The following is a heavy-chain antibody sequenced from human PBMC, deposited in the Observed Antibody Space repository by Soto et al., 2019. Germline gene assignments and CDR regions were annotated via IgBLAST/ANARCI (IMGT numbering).Heavy chain of an antibody. J-gene: IGHJ6*02. CDR2: IMPVFRRP. CDR1: GGTFRTSA. Sequence: QVQLVQSGAEVKKPGSSVKVSCKASGGTFRTSAISWVRQAPGQGLEWVGGIMPVFRRPKYAQNFQDRVTITADEXXXXXXXXXXXXXXXXXXXXXXXXXXXXXXXXGNYYFILDVWGQGTAVTVSS. V-gene: IGHV1-69*12. CDR3: XXXXXXXXXXGNYYFILDV.